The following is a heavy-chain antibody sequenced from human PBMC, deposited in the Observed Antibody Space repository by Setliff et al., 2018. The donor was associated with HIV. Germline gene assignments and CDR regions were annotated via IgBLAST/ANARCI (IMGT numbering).Heavy chain of an antibody. CDR1: GYSISSDYY. CDR3: ARGKGGLVGPAEFDY. J-gene: IGHJ4*02. Sequence: SETLSLTCAVSGYSISSDYYWGWIRQPPGKGLEWLGSLYHSGRTYYSPSLKSRVTLSVQTSKNQFSLDLTSVTAADTAVYYCARGKGGLVGPAEFDYWGPGTLVTISS. V-gene: IGHV4-38-2*01. CDR2: LYHSGRT. D-gene: IGHD1-26*01.